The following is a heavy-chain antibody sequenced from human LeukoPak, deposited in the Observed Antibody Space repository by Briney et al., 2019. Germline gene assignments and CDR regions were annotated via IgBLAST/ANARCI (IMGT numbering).Heavy chain of an antibody. CDR2: ISSSSSYT. D-gene: IGHD3-9*01. J-gene: IGHJ5*02. CDR1: GFTFSNAW. CDR3: ARILTGYYADGMFDP. V-gene: IGHV3-11*03. Sequence: NPGGSLRLSCAASGFTFSNAWMSWVRQAPGKGREWVTYISSSSSYTNYADSVKGRFTISRDNAKNSLYLQMNSLRAEDTAVYYCARILTGYYADGMFDPWGQGTLVTVSS.